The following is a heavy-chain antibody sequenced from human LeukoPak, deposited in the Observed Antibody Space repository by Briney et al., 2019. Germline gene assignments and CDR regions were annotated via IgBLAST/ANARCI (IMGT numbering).Heavy chain of an antibody. V-gene: IGHV4-34*01. CDR3: ARRGSSGWYGVGWFDP. Sequence: SETLSLTCAVYGGSFSGYYWSWIRQPPGKGLEWIGEINHSGSTNYNPSLKSRVTISVDTSKNQFSLKLSSVTAADTAVYYCARRGSSGWYGVGWFDPWGQGTLVTVSS. CDR1: GGSFSGYY. J-gene: IGHJ5*02. D-gene: IGHD6-19*01. CDR2: INHSGST.